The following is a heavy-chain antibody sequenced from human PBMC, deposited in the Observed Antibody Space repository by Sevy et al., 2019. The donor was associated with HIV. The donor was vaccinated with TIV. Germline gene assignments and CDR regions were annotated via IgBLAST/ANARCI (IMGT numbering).Heavy chain of an antibody. CDR1: GGSFSGYY. CDR2: INHSGST. Sequence: SETLSLTCAVYGGSFSGYYWSWIRQPPGKGLEWIGEINHSGSTNYNPSLKSRVTISVDTSKNQFSLKPSSVTAADTAVYYCARGRGITMIVGINSLGHAFDIWGQGTMVTVS. V-gene: IGHV4-34*01. CDR3: ARGRGITMIVGINSLGHAFDI. D-gene: IGHD3-22*01. J-gene: IGHJ3*02.